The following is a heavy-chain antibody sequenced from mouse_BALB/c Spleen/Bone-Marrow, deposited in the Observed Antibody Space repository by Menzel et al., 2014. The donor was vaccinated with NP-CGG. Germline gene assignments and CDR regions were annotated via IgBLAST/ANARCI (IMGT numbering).Heavy chain of an antibody. V-gene: IGHV14-3*02. CDR3: ATYYRYDRRFAY. CDR1: GFNIKDTY. CDR2: IDPANGNT. Sequence: EVQLQQSGAELVKPGASVKLSCTASGFNIKDTYMHWVKQRPEQGLEWIGRIDPANGNTKYDPKFQGKATITADTSSNAPYLQLSSLTSEDTDVYCCATYYRYDRRFAYWGQGTLVTVSA. D-gene: IGHD2-14*01. J-gene: IGHJ3*01.